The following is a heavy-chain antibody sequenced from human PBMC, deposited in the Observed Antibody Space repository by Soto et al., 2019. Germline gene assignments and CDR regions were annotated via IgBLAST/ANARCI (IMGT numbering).Heavy chain of an antibody. CDR1: GYSFTSYW. V-gene: IGHV5-51*01. CDR2: IYPGDSDT. J-gene: IGHJ6*02. CDR3: ARGAEPDYYYYGMDV. Sequence: PGESLKISCKGSGYSFTSYWIGWVRQMPGKGLEWMGIIYPGDSDTRYSPSFQGQVTISADKSISTAYLQWSSLKASDTAMYYCARGAEPDYYYYGMDVWGRGTTVTVSS. D-gene: IGHD1-1*01.